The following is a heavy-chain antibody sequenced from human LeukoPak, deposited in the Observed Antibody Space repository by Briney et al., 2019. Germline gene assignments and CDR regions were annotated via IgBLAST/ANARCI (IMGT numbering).Heavy chain of an antibody. CDR3: ARGEVLLWFGESYYFDY. Sequence: ASVKVSCKASGGTFSSYAISWVRQAPGQGPEWMGGIIPIFGTANYAQKFQGRVTITADKSTSTAYMELSSLRSEDTAVYYCARGEVLLWFGESYYFDYWGQGTLVTVSS. D-gene: IGHD3-10*01. J-gene: IGHJ4*02. CDR2: IIPIFGTA. V-gene: IGHV1-69*06. CDR1: GGTFSSYA.